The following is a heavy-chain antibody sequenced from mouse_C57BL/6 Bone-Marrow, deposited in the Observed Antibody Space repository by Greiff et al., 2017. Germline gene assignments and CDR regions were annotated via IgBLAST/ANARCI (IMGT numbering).Heavy chain of an antibody. CDR3: AKSEYGGFAY. D-gene: IGHD5-2*01. CDR1: GFSLTSYG. V-gene: IGHV2-5*01. Sequence: QVQLQQSGPGLVQPSQSLSITCTVSGFSLTSYGVHWVRQSPGRGLEWLGVIGRGGGTDYNTAFMSRLSITKDNSKSQVFYKMNSLQADDTAIYYCAKSEYGGFAYWGQGTLVTVSA. CDR2: IGRGGGT. J-gene: IGHJ3*01.